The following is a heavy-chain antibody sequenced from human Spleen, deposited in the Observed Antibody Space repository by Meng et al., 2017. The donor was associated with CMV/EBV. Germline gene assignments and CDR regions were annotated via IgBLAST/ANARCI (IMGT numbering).Heavy chain of an antibody. CDR2: ISSSSSYI. Sequence: GGSLRLSCAASGFTFSSYSMNWVRQAPGKGLEWVSSISSSSSYIYYADSVKDRFTISRDNAKNSLYLQMNSPRAEDTAVYYCARGGRLGYYYGMDVWGQGTTVTVSS. CDR1: GFTFSSYS. V-gene: IGHV3-21*01. CDR3: ARGGRLGYYYGMDV. D-gene: IGHD3-16*01. J-gene: IGHJ6*02.